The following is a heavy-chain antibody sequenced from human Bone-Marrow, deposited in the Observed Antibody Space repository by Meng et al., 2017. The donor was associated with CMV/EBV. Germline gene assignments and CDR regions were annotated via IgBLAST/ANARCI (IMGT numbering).Heavy chain of an antibody. CDR2: IRSKANSYAT. J-gene: IGHJ3*01. CDR3: TRLRV. CDR1: GFTFDDYA. Sequence: GESLKISCASSGFTFDDYAMSWVRQASGKGLEWVGRIRSKANSYATAYAASVKGRFTISRDDSKNRAYLQINSLKTEDTAVYYCTRLRVWGQGTMVTVSS. V-gene: IGHV3-73*01.